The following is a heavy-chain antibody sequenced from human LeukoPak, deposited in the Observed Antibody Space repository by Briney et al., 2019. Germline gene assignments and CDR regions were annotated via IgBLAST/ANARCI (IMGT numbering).Heavy chain of an antibody. CDR1: GGSISSSC. CDR2: IFFSCTP. J-gene: IGHJ5*02. D-gene: IGHD2-21*01. V-gene: IGHV4-59*08. CDR3: ARRQQTGGDNGLHNWFDP. Sequence: KSSETLSLTCTVSGGSISSSCWNWLRQPPGKGREWIGYIFFSCTPNSNPSLESRVTISVDTSKNQISLKLRSVTAADTAIYYCARRQQTGGDNGLHNWFDPWGQGTLVTVSS.